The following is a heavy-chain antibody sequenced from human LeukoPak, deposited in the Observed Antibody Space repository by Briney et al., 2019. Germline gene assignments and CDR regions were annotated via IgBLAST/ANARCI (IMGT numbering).Heavy chain of an antibody. V-gene: IGHV3-74*03. Sequence: GGSLRLSCVGSGFSLSGHWMYWVRQVSGKGLVWLSRIKSDGSDTTYADSVKGRFTISRDNAKNTLYLQMNSLRAEDTAVYYCARDVGYAAGGLYRFGLDVWGRGTTVTVS. D-gene: IGHD2-8*02. CDR3: ARDVGYAAGGLYRFGLDV. J-gene: IGHJ6*02. CDR2: IKSDGSDT. CDR1: GFSLSGHW.